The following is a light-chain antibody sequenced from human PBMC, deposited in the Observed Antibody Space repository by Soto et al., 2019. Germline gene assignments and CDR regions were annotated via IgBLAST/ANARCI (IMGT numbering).Light chain of an antibody. CDR3: SALTTSFTHV. J-gene: IGLJ1*01. Sequence: QSALTQPASVSGSPGQSVAISCTGTSSDVGAYNYVSWYQQHPGKAPKLLLSEVSNRPSGVSDRFSGSKSGNTASLTISVPRSDAEANYYGSALTTSFTHVIGTGTKCTV. V-gene: IGLV2-14*01. CDR2: EVS. CDR1: SSDVGAYNY.